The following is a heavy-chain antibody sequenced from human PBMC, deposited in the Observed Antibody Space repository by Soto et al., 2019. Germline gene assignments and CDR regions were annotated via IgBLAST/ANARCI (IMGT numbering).Heavy chain of an antibody. CDR2: IYPGDSDT. D-gene: IGHD1-26*01. Sequence: GESLKISCKGSGYSFTSYWIGWVRQMPGKGLEWMGIIYPGDSDTRYSPSFQGQVTIPADKSISTAYLQWSSLKASETAMYYCARHSIVAARQSQYYYYYYMDVWGKGTTVTVSS. CDR1: GYSFTSYW. V-gene: IGHV5-51*01. CDR3: ARHSIVAARQSQYYYYYYMDV. J-gene: IGHJ6*03.